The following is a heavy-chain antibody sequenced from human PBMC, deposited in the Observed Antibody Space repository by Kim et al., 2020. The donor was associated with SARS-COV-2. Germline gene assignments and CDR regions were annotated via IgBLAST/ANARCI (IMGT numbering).Heavy chain of an antibody. CDR1: GFTFSNYW. Sequence: GGSLRLSCAASGFTFSNYWMHWVRQAPGEGLVWVSRINPDGSTTNYADSVKGRFTISRDNAENTLYLQMNSLRAEDTAVYYCGRHFTGAAIYWGQGTLVTV. CDR2: INPDGSTT. D-gene: IGHD2-8*02. J-gene: IGHJ4*02. V-gene: IGHV3-74*01. CDR3: GRHFTGAAIY.